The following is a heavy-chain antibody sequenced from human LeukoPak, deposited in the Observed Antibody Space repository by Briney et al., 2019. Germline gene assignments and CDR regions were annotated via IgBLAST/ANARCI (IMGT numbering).Heavy chain of an antibody. CDR2: INPNSGGT. Sequence: ASVKVSCKASGYTFTGYYMHWVRQAPGQGLEWMGWINPNSGGTNYAQKFQGRVTMTRDTSISTAYMELSRLRSDDTAVYYCARDGTGTGQGRWFDPWGQGTLVTVSS. D-gene: IGHD1-7*01. V-gene: IGHV1-2*02. CDR1: GYTFTGYY. CDR3: ARDGTGTGQGRWFDP. J-gene: IGHJ5*02.